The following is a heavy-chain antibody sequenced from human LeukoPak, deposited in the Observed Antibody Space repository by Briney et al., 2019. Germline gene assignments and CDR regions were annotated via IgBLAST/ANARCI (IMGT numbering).Heavy chain of an antibody. J-gene: IGHJ4*02. D-gene: IGHD3-22*01. CDR3: AREKYYYDSSGPTFDY. CDR1: GFTVSSNY. CDR2: IYSGGST. Sequence: GGSLRLSCAASGFTVSSNYMSWVRQAPGKGLEWVSVIYSGGSTYYADSVKGRFTISRDNSKNTLYLQMNSLRAEDTAVNYCAREKYYYDSSGPTFDYWGQGTLVTVSS. V-gene: IGHV3-53*01.